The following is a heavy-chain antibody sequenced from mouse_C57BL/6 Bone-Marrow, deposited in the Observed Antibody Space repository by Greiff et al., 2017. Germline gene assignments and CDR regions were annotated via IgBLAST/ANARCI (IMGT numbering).Heavy chain of an antibody. Sequence: QVTLKVSGPGILQPSQTLSLTCPFSGFSLSTFGLGVGWIRQPSGKGLEWLAHIWWDDDKYYNPALKSRLTISKDTSKNQVFLKIANVDTADTATDYCAPIYYDYGLFDYWGQGTTLTVSS. CDR2: IWWDDDK. CDR1: GFSLSTFGLG. V-gene: IGHV8-8*01. J-gene: IGHJ2*01. CDR3: APIYYDYGLFDY. D-gene: IGHD2-4*01.